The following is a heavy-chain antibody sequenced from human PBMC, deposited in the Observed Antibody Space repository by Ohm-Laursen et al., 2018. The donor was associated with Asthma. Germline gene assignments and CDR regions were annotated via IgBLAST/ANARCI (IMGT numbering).Heavy chain of an antibody. CDR2: ISYDGSNK. CDR3: ARGVRVGATDFDI. J-gene: IGHJ3*02. D-gene: IGHD1-26*01. Sequence: SLRLSCAASGFTFSSYAMHWVRQAPGKGLEWVAVISYDGSNKYYADSVKGRFTISRDNSKNTLYLQMNSLRAEDTAVYYCARGVRVGATDFDIWGQGTMVTVSS. V-gene: IGHV3-30-3*01. CDR1: GFTFSSYA.